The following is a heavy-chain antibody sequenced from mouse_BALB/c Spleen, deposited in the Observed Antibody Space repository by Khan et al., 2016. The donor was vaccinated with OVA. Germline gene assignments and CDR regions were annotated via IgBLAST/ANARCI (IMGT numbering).Heavy chain of an antibody. D-gene: IGHD1-1*01. CDR1: GFTFSNYA. CDR3: TRTPGYYGSNYFDY. V-gene: IGHV5-9-3*01. CDR2: ISSGGSYT. Sequence: EVELVESGGGLVKPGGSLKFSCAASGFTFSNYAMSWVRQTPEKRLEWVATISSGGSYTYYPDSVKGRFTIARDNAKNTLYLQMSSLRSEDTAMYFCTRTPGYYGSNYFDYWDQGTTLTVSS. J-gene: IGHJ2*01.